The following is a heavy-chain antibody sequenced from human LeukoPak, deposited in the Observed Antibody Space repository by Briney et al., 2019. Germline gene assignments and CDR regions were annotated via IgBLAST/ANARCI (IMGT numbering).Heavy chain of an antibody. CDR3: AKDAQGGDYDRLGWFDP. D-gene: IGHD4-17*01. CDR1: GFTFSSYW. CDR2: IKQDGSEK. V-gene: IGHV3-7*03. J-gene: IGHJ5*02. Sequence: GGSLRLSCAASGFTFSSYWMSWVRQAPGKGLEWVANIKQDGSEKYYVDSVKGRFTISRDDAKNSLYLQMNSLRAEDTALYYCAKDAQGGDYDRLGWFDPWGQGTLVTVSS.